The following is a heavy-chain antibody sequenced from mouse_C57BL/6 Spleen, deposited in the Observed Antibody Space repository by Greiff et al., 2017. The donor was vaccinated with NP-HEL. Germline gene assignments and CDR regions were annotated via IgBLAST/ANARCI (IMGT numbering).Heavy chain of an antibody. Sequence: DVHLVESGEGLVKPGGSLKLSCAASGFTFSSYAMSWVRQTPEKRLEWVAYISSGGDYIYYADTVKGRFTISRDNARNTLYLQMSSLKSEDTAMYYCTRGPTWDVGFDYWGQGTTLTVSS. D-gene: IGHD4-1*01. J-gene: IGHJ2*01. CDR3: TRGPTWDVGFDY. CDR1: GFTFSSYA. V-gene: IGHV5-9-1*02. CDR2: ISSGGDYI.